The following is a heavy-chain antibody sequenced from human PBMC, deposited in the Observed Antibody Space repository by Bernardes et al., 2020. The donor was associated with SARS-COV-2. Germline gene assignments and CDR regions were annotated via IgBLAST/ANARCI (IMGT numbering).Heavy chain of an antibody. Sequence: GGLPRLSPATSRFTPCRYWIPWVLPSPGKGLVWLSLTTSDGNSTTNADAVKGRFTMSRDNAKNALYLQMNSLRVKDTAIYYCAREHSDISGSYSGDFQQWGQGTLVTVSS. CDR1: RFTPCRYW. CDR3: AREHSDISGSYSGDFQQ. D-gene: IGHD3-3*01. V-gene: IGHV3-74*01. J-gene: IGHJ1*01. CDR2: TTSDGNST.